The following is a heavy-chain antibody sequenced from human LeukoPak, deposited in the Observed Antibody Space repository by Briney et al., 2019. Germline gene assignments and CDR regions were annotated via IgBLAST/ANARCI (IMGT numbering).Heavy chain of an antibody. J-gene: IGHJ5*02. D-gene: IGHD6-19*01. Sequence: GGSLRLSCAASGFTVSSNYMSWVRQAPGKGLEWVSVIYSGGSTYYADSVKGRFTISRDNSKSTLYLQMNSLRAEDTAVYYCARDLGAVAGDGSWFDPWGQGTLVTVSS. CDR2: IYSGGST. CDR3: ARDLGAVAGDGSWFDP. CDR1: GFTVSSNY. V-gene: IGHV3-66*01.